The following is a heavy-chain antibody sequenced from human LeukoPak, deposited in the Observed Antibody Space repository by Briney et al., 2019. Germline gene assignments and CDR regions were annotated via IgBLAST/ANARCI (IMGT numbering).Heavy chain of an antibody. V-gene: IGHV3-23*01. J-gene: IGHJ4*02. D-gene: IGHD3-9*01. CDR3: AKWGDFDVLTGYYVPDF. CDR2: ISGSGGNR. CDR1: VYIFSHYA. Sequence: GVSVRLFCSACVYIFSHYAMSWVRQAPGKGLEWFSAISGSGGNRYYADSVKGRFTISRDNSKNTLYLQMNSLRDEDTAVYYCAKWGDFDVLTGYYVPDFWGQGTLVTVSS.